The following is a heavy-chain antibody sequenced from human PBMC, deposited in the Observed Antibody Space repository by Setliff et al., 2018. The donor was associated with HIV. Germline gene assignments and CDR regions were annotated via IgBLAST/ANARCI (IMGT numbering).Heavy chain of an antibody. V-gene: IGHV1-69*13. CDR2: IIPIFGTA. Sequence: SVKVSCKASGGTFSSYAISWVRQAPGQGLEWMGGIIPIFGTANYAQKFQGRVTITADESTSTAYMEPSSLRSEDTAVYYCARDRLHYDILTGYSDAFDIWGQGTMVTVSS. J-gene: IGHJ3*02. D-gene: IGHD3-9*01. CDR3: ARDRLHYDILTGYSDAFDI. CDR1: GGTFSSYA.